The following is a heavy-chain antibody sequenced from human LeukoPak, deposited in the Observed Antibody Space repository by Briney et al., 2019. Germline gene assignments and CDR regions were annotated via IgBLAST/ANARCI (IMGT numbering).Heavy chain of an antibody. CDR2: IRSKAYGGTT. J-gene: IGHJ4*02. V-gene: IGHV3-49*04. D-gene: IGHD6-19*01. Sequence: GGSLRLSCTASGFTFGDYAMSWVRQAPGKGLEWVGFIRSKAYGGTTEYVASVKGRFTISRDDSKSIAYLRMNSLKTEDTAVYYCTRVDSSGGYWGQGTLVTVSS. CDR3: TRVDSSGGY. CDR1: GFTFGDYA.